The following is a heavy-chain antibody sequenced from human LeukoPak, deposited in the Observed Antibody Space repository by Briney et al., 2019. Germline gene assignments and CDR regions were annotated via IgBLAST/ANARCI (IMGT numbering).Heavy chain of an antibody. D-gene: IGHD6-19*01. J-gene: IGHJ4*02. CDR1: GFTFSNYG. CDR3: AKDRSSGWYSSDY. Sequence: GGSLRLSCAASGFTFSNYGMTWVRQAPGKGLEWVSSISGSGGSTYYADSVKGRFTISRDNSKNTLYLQMNSLRGEDTAVYYCAKDRSSGWYSSDYWGQGTLVTVSS. V-gene: IGHV3-23*01. CDR2: ISGSGGST.